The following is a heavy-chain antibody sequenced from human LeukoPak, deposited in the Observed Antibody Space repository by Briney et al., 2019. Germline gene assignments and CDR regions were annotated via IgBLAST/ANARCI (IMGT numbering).Heavy chain of an antibody. V-gene: IGHV3-23*01. Sequence: GGSLRLSCAASGFTFRSYAMSWVRQAPGKGLEWVSAISGSGGSTYYADSVKGRFTISRDNSKNTLYLQMNSLRAEDTAVYYCAKIGSIAAREGIDYWGQGTLVTVSS. J-gene: IGHJ4*02. D-gene: IGHD6-6*01. CDR1: GFTFRSYA. CDR3: AKIGSIAAREGIDY. CDR2: ISGSGGST.